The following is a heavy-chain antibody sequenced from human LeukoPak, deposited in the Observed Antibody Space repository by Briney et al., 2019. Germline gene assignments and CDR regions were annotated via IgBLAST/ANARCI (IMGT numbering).Heavy chain of an antibody. CDR3: ASFLVNPSATNDAFDI. CDR1: GFTFSSYA. D-gene: IGHD2-2*01. J-gene: IGHJ3*02. V-gene: IGHV3-30-3*01. CDR2: ISYDGSNK. Sequence: PGRSLRLSCAASGFTFSSYAMHWVRQAPGKGLEWVAVISYDGSNKYYADSVKGRFTISRDNSKNTLYLQMNSLRAEDTAVYYCASFLVNPSATNDAFDIWGQGTMVTVSS.